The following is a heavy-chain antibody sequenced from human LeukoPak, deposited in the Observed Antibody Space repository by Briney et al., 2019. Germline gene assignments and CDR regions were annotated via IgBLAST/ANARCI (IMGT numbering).Heavy chain of an antibody. Sequence: ASVKVSCKASGYTFTSYGISWVRQAPGQGLEWMGWISAYNGNTNYAQKLQGRVTMTTDTSTSTAYMELRSLRSDDTAVYYCARDPSLAAAGTNFDYWGQGTLVTVSS. D-gene: IGHD6-13*01. J-gene: IGHJ4*02. V-gene: IGHV1-18*01. CDR3: ARDPSLAAAGTNFDY. CDR1: GYTFTSYG. CDR2: ISAYNGNT.